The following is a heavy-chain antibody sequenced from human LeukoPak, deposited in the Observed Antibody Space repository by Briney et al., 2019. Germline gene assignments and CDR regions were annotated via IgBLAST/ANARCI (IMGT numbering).Heavy chain of an antibody. J-gene: IGHJ4*02. CDR1: GFTFSSDW. V-gene: IGHV3-74*01. Sequence: GGSLRLSCAASGFTFSSDWMHWVRQAPGKGLVWVSHINSDGSSTSYADSVKGRFTISRDNSENTLYLQMNSLRAEDTAVYYCAKTAQYSSSWIDCWGQGTLVTASS. CDR3: AKTAQYSSSWIDC. CDR2: INSDGSST. D-gene: IGHD6-13*01.